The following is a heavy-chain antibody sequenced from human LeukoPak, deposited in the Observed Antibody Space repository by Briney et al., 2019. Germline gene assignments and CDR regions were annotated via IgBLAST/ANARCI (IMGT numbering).Heavy chain of an antibody. V-gene: IGHV3-9*01. CDR1: GFTFDDYA. CDR3: AKALMYYYDSSGYFDY. Sequence: GRSLRLSCAASGFTFDDYAMHWVRQAPGKGLEWVSGISWNSGSIGYADSVKGRFTISRDNAKNSLYLQMNSLRAEDTALYYCAKALMYYYDSSGYFDYWGQGTLVTVSS. J-gene: IGHJ4*02. CDR2: ISWNSGSI. D-gene: IGHD3-22*01.